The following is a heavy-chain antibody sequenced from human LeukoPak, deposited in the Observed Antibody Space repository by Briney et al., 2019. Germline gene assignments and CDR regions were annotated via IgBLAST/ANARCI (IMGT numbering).Heavy chain of an antibody. V-gene: IGHV1-2*04. CDR2: INPNSGGT. CDR1: GYTFTSYG. Sequence: ASVKVSCKASGYTFTSYGISWVRQAPGQGLEWMGWINPNSGGTNYAQKFQGWVTMTRDTSISTAYMELSRLRSDDTAVYYCARAGSYSNYDVNWFDPWGQGTLVTVSS. D-gene: IGHD4-11*01. J-gene: IGHJ5*02. CDR3: ARAGSYSNYDVNWFDP.